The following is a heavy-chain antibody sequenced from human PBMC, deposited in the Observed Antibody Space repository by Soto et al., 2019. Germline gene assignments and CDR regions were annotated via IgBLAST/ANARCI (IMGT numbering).Heavy chain of an antibody. J-gene: IGHJ6*02. D-gene: IGHD3-10*01. Sequence: GGSLRRSCAASGFTFSSYWMHWVRQAPGKGLVWVSRINSDGSSTSYADSVKGRFTISRDNAKNTLYLQMNSLRAEDTAVYYCAASVLDYYYYYGMDVWGQGTTVTVSS. CDR1: GFTFSSYW. V-gene: IGHV3-74*01. CDR3: AASVLDYYYYYGMDV. CDR2: INSDGSST.